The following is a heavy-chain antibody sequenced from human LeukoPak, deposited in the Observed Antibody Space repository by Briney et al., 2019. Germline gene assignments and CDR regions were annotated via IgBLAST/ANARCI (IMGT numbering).Heavy chain of an antibody. CDR1: GFNFNNYW. V-gene: IGHV3-15*01. CDR2: IKSKTDGGTT. Sequence: GGSLRLSCAASGFNFNNYWMSWLRQAPGKGLEWVGRIKSKTDGGTTDYAAPVKGRFTLSRDESKNTLYLQMNSLKTVDTAVYYCTTHITMVRGVLIYYYGMDVWGQGTTVTVSS. D-gene: IGHD3-10*01. J-gene: IGHJ6*02. CDR3: TTHITMVRGVLIYYYGMDV.